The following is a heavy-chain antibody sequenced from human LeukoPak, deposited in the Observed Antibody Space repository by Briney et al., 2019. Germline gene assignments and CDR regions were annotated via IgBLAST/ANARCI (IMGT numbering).Heavy chain of an antibody. D-gene: IGHD5-18*01. Sequence: GESLKISCKGSGYSFTSYWIGWVRQMPGKGLEWMGIIYPGDSDTRYSPSFQGQVTISADKSISTAYLQWSSLKASDTAMYYCVRLLVQLWSKSNAFDIWGQGTMVTVSS. V-gene: IGHV5-51*01. CDR1: GYSFTSYW. J-gene: IGHJ3*02. CDR2: IYPGDSDT. CDR3: VRLLVQLWSKSNAFDI.